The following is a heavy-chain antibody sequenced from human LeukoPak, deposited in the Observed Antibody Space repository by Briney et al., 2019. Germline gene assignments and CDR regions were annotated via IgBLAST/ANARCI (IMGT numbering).Heavy chain of an antibody. J-gene: IGHJ4*02. CDR2: FDPEDGET. CDR1: RYTLTELS. D-gene: IGHD6-6*01. V-gene: IGHV1-24*01. Sequence: GASVKVSCKVSRYTLTELSMHWVRQAPGKGLEWMGGFDPEDGETIYAQKFQGRVTMTEDTSTDTAYMELSSLRSEDTAVYYCAATMLPYSSSYYFDYWGQGTLVTVSS. CDR3: AATMLPYSSSYYFDY.